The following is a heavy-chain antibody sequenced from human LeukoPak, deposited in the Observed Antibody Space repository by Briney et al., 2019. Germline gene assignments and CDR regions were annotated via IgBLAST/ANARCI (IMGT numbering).Heavy chain of an antibody. CDR1: GYNFSDSY. D-gene: IGHD4/OR15-4a*01. Sequence: GGSLRLSCAASGYNFSDSYMTWIRQAPGKGLEWVSYISSSGSSLYYADSVKGRFTVSRDNAKNSLFLQMNSLRVEDTAVYYCARRAGAYSHPYDYWGQGTLVTVSS. CDR2: ISSSGSSL. CDR3: ARRAGAYSHPYDY. J-gene: IGHJ4*02. V-gene: IGHV3-11*04.